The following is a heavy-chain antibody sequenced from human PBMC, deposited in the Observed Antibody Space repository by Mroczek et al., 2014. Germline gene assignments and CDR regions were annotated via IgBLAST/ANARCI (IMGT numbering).Heavy chain of an antibody. D-gene: IGHD3-3*01. CDR2: ISWNSGSI. J-gene: IGHJ4*02. CDR1: GFTFDDYA. Sequence: QLLEVWGGLVQPGRSLRLSCAASGFTFDDYAMHWVRQAPGKGLEWVSGISWNSGSIGYADSVKGRFTISRDNAKNSLYLQMNSLRAEDTALYYCAKDMGDFWSGYYIDWGQGTLVTVSS. V-gene: IGHV3-9*01. CDR3: AKDMGDFWSGYYID.